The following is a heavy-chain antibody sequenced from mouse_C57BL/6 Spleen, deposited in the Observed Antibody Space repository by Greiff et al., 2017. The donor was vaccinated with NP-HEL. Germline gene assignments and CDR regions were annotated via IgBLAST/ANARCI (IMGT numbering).Heavy chain of an antibody. D-gene: IGHD3-1*01. J-gene: IGHJ3*01. V-gene: IGHV3-6*01. Sequence: ESGPGLVKPSQSLSLTCSVTGYSITSGYYWNWIRQFPGNKLEWMGYISYDGSNNYNPSLKNRISITRDTSKNQFFLKLNSVTTEDTATYYCARGQGYPFAYWGQGTLVTVSA. CDR3: ARGQGYPFAY. CDR2: ISYDGSN. CDR1: GYSITSGYY.